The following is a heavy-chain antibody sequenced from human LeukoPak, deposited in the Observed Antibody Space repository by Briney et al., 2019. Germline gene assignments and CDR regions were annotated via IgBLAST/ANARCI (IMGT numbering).Heavy chain of an antibody. Sequence: ASVKVSCKASGYRFTSYGISWVRQAPGQGLEWMGWISAYNGNTNYAQKLQGRVTMTTDTSTSTAYMELRSLRSDDAAVYYCARGVSDGGSFDYWGQGTLVTVSS. CDR2: ISAYNGNT. CDR3: ARGVSDGGSFDY. V-gene: IGHV1-18*01. D-gene: IGHD2-21*02. CDR1: GYRFTSYG. J-gene: IGHJ4*02.